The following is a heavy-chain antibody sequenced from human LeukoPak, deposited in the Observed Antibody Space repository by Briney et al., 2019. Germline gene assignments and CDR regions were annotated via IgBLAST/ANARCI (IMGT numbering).Heavy chain of an antibody. CDR3: ARVPIVGATPGPYYYYGMDV. D-gene: IGHD1-26*01. CDR1: GFTFSSYW. Sequence: GGSLRLSCAASGFTFSSYWMSWVRQAPGKGLEWVANIKQDGSEKYYVDSVKCRFTISRYNAKNSLYLQMNSLRAEDTAVYYCARVPIVGATPGPYYYYGMDVWGQGTTVTVSS. J-gene: IGHJ6*02. CDR2: IKQDGSEK. V-gene: IGHV3-7*01.